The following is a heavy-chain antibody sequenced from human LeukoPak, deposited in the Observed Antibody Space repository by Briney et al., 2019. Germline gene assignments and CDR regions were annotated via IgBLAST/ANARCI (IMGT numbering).Heavy chain of an antibody. J-gene: IGHJ6*03. V-gene: IGHV1-69*05. CDR2: IIPIFGTA. CDR1: GGTFSSYA. D-gene: IGHD2-8*01. CDR3: ARRSVRGSLIQYYYYMDV. Sequence: RASVKVSCKASGGTFSSYAISWVRQAPGQGLEWMGGIIPIFGTANYSQKFQGRVTITTDESTSTAYMELSSLRSEDTAVYYCARRSVRGSLIQYYYYMDVWGKGTTVTVSS.